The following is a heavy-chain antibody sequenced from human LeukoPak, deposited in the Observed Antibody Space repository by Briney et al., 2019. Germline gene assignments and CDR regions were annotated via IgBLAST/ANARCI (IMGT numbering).Heavy chain of an antibody. Sequence: SVKVSCKISGGTFSGTRINWVRHAPGQGLEWMGSISPLFGPAHYAQKFQGRVTITPDASTNSIYMEMTSLRSEDTAFYYCARGGAFDVWGHGTLVTVS. J-gene: IGHJ3*01. CDR1: GGTFSGTR. CDR3: ARGGAFDV. CDR2: ISPLFGPA. V-gene: IGHV1-69*15.